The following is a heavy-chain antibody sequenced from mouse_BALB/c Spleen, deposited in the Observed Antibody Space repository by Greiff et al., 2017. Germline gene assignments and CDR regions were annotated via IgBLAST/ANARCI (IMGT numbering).Heavy chain of an antibody. CDR1: GFNIKDTY. CDR3: AGPLYYYGSSYLDY. V-gene: IGHV14-3*02. CDR2: IDPANGNT. D-gene: IGHD1-1*01. J-gene: IGHJ2*01. Sequence: EVQLQQSGAELVKPGASVKLSCTASGFNIKDTYMHWVKQRPEQGLEWIGRIDPANGNTKYDPKFQGKATITADTSSNTAYLQLSSLTSEDTAVYYCAGPLYYYGSSYLDYWGQGTTLTVSS.